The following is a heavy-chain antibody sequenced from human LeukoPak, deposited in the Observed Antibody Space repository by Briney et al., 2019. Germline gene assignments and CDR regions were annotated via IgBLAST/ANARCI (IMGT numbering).Heavy chain of an antibody. CDR1: GFTFSSYG. Sequence: GSLRLSCAASGFTFSSYGMHWVRQAPGKGLEWVAVISYDGSNKYYADSVKGRFTISRDNAKNSLYLQMNSLRAEDTAVYYCARDLLNYYYYYGMDVWGQGTTVTVSS. CDR3: ARDLLNYYYYYGMDV. V-gene: IGHV3-30*03. CDR2: ISYDGSNK. J-gene: IGHJ6*02.